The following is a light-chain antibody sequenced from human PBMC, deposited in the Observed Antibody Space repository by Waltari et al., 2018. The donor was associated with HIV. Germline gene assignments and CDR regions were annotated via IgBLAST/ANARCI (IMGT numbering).Light chain of an antibody. CDR1: QSVTSRF. V-gene: IGKV3-20*01. CDR3: QQYGSSPPYT. J-gene: IGKJ2*01. CDR2: RAS. Sequence: EIVLTQSPGTLSLSPGESATLSCRASQSVTSRFLAWYQQKPGQAPRLLIYRASSRATGIPDRFSGSGSGTDFTLTISTLEPEDFAVYYCQQYGSSPPYTFGQGTKLEIK.